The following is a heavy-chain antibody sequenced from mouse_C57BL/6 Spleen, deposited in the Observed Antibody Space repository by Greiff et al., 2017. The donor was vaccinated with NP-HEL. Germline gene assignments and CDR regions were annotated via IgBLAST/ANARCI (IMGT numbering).Heavy chain of an antibody. Sequence: QVQLQQPGAELVKPGASVKLSCKASGYTFTSYWMHWVKQRPGQGLEWIGMIHPYSGSTNYNEKFKSKATLTVDKSSSTAYMQLSSLTSEDSAVYYCAREGVITTVVANAMDYWGQGTSVTVSS. D-gene: IGHD1-1*01. V-gene: IGHV1-64*01. CDR3: AREGVITTVVANAMDY. CDR1: GYTFTSYW. J-gene: IGHJ4*01. CDR2: IHPYSGST.